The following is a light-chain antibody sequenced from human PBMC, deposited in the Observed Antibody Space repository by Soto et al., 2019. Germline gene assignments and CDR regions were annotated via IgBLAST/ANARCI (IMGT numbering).Light chain of an antibody. Sequence: EIVLTQSPGTLSLSPGERATLSCRASQSVSSSYLAWYQQKPGQAPRLLIYGASSRATGIPDRFSGSGSGTDFTLTISSLQSEDFAVYYCQQHNKWPPINFGQGTRLEIK. CDR3: QQHNKWPPIN. J-gene: IGKJ5*01. CDR1: QSVSSSY. CDR2: GAS. V-gene: IGKV3-20*01.